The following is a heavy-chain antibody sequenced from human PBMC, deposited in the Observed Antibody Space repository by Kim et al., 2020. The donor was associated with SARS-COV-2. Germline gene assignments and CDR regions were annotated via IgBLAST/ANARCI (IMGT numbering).Heavy chain of an antibody. Sequence: GGSLRLSCAASGFTFSSYAMSWVRQAPGKGLEWVSAISGSGGSTYYADSVKGRFTISRDNSKNTLYLQMNSLRAEDTAVYYCARNSGSYYNGPIFDPWGQGTLVTVSS. CDR2: ISGSGGST. CDR3: ARNSGSYYNGPIFDP. V-gene: IGHV3-23*01. J-gene: IGHJ5*02. D-gene: IGHD3-10*01. CDR1: GFTFSSYA.